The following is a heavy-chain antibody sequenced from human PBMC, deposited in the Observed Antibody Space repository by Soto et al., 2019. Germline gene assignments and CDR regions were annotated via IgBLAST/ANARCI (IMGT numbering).Heavy chain of an antibody. V-gene: IGHV4-4*02. Sequence: QVQLQESGPGLVQPSGTLSLTCAVSGDSITGDNWWSWVRQPPGKGLEWIGEIHNSGATNYNPSPKVRVTISVDKSKIQFSLKLNSVTAADTAMFYCATQGFYRLGVWGRGTTVTVSS. CDR2: IHNSGAT. CDR1: GDSITGDNW. CDR3: ATQGFYRLGV. J-gene: IGHJ6*02.